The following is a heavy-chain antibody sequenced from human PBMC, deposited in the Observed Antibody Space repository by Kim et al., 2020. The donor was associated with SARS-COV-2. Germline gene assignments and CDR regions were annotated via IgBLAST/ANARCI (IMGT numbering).Heavy chain of an antibody. CDR3: GRADEDFGAYPDF. Sequence: GGSLRLSCVASGFSFSDYYLTWIRQPPGGGLEWISYISGSTTFTNYAASVKGRFTISRDNAKRALFLHMNSLRADDPAGYYCGRADEDFGAYPDFWGQG. D-gene: IGHD2-21*01. CDR2: ISGSTTFT. CDR1: GFSFSDYY. V-gene: IGHV3-11*03. J-gene: IGHJ4*02.